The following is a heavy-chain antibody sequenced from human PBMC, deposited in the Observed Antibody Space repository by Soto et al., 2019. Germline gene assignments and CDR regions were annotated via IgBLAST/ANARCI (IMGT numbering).Heavy chain of an antibody. CDR1: GGSINSANW. V-gene: IGHV4-4*02. CDR3: ARHGHNIYGFDV. CDR2: MHPGGST. Sequence: QVQPQESGPGLVKPSDTLSLTCAVSGGSINSANWWSWVRQSPGKGLEWIGEMHPGGSTNYNPSLKSRVTGSMDKSRNQFFLKISSVTAADTAVYFCARHGHNIYGFDVWGRGTTVTVSS. J-gene: IGHJ6*01. D-gene: IGHD5-12*01.